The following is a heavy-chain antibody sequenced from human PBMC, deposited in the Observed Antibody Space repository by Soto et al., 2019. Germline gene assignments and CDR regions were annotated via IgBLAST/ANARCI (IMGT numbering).Heavy chain of an antibody. CDR1: GFTFSSYA. V-gene: IGHV3-30-3*01. D-gene: IGHD3-10*01. CDR2: ISYDGSNK. Sequence: GGSLRLSCAASGFTFSSYAMHWVRQAPGKGLEWVAVISYDGSNKYYADSVKGRFTISRDNSKNTLYLQMNSLRAEDTAVYYCARDSAPPYGMDVWGQGTTVTVSS. J-gene: IGHJ6*02. CDR3: ARDSAPPYGMDV.